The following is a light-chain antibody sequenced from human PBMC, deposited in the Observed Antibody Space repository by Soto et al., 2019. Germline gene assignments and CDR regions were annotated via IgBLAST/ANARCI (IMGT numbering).Light chain of an antibody. CDR3: QHWTDYSWR. V-gene: IGKV1-5*03. CDR2: KTS. Sequence: DIHMTPSPSTLSASVGDRVTITCRASQSLTMWLAWYQQKPGKAPNLLIYKTSSLESRVPSRYSRSGPGTEFTLTIRSLQPDDVATYYGQHWTDYSWRVAQGTKVEVK. CDR1: QSLTMW. J-gene: IGKJ1*01.